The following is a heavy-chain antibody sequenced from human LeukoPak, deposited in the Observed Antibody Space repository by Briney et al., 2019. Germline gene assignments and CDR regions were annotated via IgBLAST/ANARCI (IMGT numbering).Heavy chain of an antibody. J-gene: IGHJ4*02. CDR1: GGSISSYY. D-gene: IGHD2-15*01. Sequence: SSETLSLTCSVSGGSISSYYWSWIRQPAGKGLEWIGRIYTSGSTNYNPSLKSRVTISVDKSNNQFSLNLTSVTAADTAVYYCARDGNGSRAFDYWGQATLVTVFS. CDR3: ARDGNGSRAFDY. V-gene: IGHV4-4*07. CDR2: IYTSGST.